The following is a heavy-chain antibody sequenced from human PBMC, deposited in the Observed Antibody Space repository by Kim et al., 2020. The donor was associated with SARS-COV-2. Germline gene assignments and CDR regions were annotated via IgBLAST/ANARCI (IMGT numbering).Heavy chain of an antibody. CDR2: ISGSGGST. V-gene: IGHV3-23*01. D-gene: IGHD3-10*01. CDR3: AKDRYYYGSGSPNDY. CDR1: GFTFSSYA. Sequence: GGSLRLSCAASGFTFSSYAMSWVRQAPGKGLEWVSAISGSGGSTYYADSVKGRFTISRDNSKNTLYLQMNSLRAEDTAVYYCAKDRYYYGSGSPNDYWGQGTLVTVSS. J-gene: IGHJ4*02.